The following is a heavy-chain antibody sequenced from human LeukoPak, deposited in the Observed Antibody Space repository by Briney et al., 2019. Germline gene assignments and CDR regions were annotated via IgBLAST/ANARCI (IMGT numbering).Heavy chain of an antibody. CDR1: GFTFSSYA. Sequence: GRSLRLSCAASGFTFSSYAMSWVRQAPGKGLEWVSTISSSGGSTYYADSVKGRFTISRDNSKNTLYLQMNSLRAEDTAVYYCAKRPQLLLYYFDYWGQGTLVTVSS. CDR2: ISSSGGST. D-gene: IGHD2-2*01. CDR3: AKRPQLLLYYFDY. V-gene: IGHV3-23*01. J-gene: IGHJ4*02.